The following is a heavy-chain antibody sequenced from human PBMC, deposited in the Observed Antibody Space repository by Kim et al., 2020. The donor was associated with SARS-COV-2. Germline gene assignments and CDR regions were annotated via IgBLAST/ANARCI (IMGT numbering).Heavy chain of an antibody. CDR2: IDPSDSYT. J-gene: IGHJ4*02. Sequence: GESLKISCKGSGYSFTSYWISWVRQMPGKGLEWMGRIDPSDSYTNYSPSFQGHVTISADKSISTAYLQWSSLKASDTAMYYCARGGSIFGVELRYFDWDYWGQGTLVTVFS. CDR3: ARGGSIFGVELRYFDWDY. CDR1: GYSFTSYW. V-gene: IGHV5-10-1*01. D-gene: IGHD3-9*01.